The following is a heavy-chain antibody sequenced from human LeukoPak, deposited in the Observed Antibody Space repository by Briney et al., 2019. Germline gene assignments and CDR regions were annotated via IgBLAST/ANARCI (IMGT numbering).Heavy chain of an antibody. CDR3: ASGDDSSGYDY. J-gene: IGHJ4*02. V-gene: IGHV4-4*07. CDR2: IYTSGST. CDR1: GGSISSYY. D-gene: IGHD3-22*01. Sequence: PSETLSLTCTVSGGSISSYYWSWIRQPAGKGLEWIGGIYTSGSTNYNPSLKSRVTMSVDTSKNQFSLKLSSVTAADTAVYYCASGDDSSGYDYWGQGTLVTVSS.